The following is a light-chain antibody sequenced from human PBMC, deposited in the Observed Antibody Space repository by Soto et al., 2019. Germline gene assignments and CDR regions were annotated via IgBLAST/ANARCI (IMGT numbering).Light chain of an antibody. J-gene: IGLJ1*01. Sequence: QSITISCTGTSSDVGDYNYVSWYQQHPGKAPKLIIFEVRNRPSGVSNRFSGSKSGNTASLTISGLQAEDEADYYCTSYTTSTTLYVFGTGTKVTVL. CDR2: EVR. CDR3: TSYTTSTTLYV. CDR1: SSDVGDYNY. V-gene: IGLV2-14*01.